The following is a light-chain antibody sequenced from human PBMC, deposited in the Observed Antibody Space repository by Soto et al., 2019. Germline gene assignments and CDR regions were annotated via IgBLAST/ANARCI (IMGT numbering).Light chain of an antibody. CDR3: NSYTSTSAVV. CDR1: SSAVGGYNY. V-gene: IGLV2-14*01. J-gene: IGLJ2*01. CDR2: DVS. Sequence: QSALTQPASVSGSLGQWSTISCTGASSAVGGYNYVSWYQQHPGKAPKLMIFDVSSRPSGVSDRFSGSKSGNTASLTISGLQAEDEADYYCNSYTSTSAVVFGGGTQLTVL.